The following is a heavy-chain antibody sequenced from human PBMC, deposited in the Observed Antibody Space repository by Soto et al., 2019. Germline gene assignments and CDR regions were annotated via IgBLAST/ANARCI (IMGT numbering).Heavy chain of an antibody. CDR3: ARQRTSVVTQAYFDY. CDR2: IYYSGRT. CDR1: GDSINSRSYY. Sequence: SETLSLTCTVTGDSINSRSYYWGWIRQPPGKGLEWIGSIYYSGRTYNNPSLRSRVSMSIDTSKDQFSLKLKSVTAADTALYFCARQRTSVVTQAYFDYWGQGTLVTVSS. J-gene: IGHJ4*01. V-gene: IGHV4-39*01. D-gene: IGHD2-21*02.